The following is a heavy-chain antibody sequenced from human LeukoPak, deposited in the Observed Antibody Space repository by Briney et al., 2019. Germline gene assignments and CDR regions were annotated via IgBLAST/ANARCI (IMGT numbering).Heavy chain of an antibody. D-gene: IGHD6-13*01. Sequence: GGSLRLSCAASGFTFSRYAMSWVRQAPGKGLEWVSAISGSGGSTYYADTGKGGFTIPRDNTKKTLYLQRNSLRAEDTAVYYCAKLPLAAXXGXXFDYXGXGXLVXVSS. J-gene: IGHJ4*02. V-gene: IGHV3-23*01. CDR2: ISGSGGST. CDR3: AKLPLAAXXGXXFDY. CDR1: GFTFSRYA.